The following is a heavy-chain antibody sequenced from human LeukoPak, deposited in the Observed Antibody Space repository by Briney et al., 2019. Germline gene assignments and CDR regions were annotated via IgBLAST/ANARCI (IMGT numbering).Heavy chain of an antibody. CDR2: MNPKSGNT. J-gene: IGHJ4*02. V-gene: IGHV1-8*01. CDR3: ARGSVGALDY. Sequence: ASVKVSCMPSVYTFTSYDINWVRQAPGQGVEWMGWMNPKSGNTDYAQKFQGRVTMTRNTSISTAYMEMCSLRSEGTAVYFCARGSVGALDYWGEGTLVTVSS. D-gene: IGHD1-26*01. CDR1: VYTFTSYD.